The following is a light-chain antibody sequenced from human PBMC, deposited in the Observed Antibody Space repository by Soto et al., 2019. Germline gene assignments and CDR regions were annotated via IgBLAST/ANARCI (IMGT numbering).Light chain of an antibody. J-gene: IGLJ2*01. CDR1: SSNIGSNS. CDR3: AAWDDSLNGPV. V-gene: IGLV1-44*01. Sequence: QLVLTQSPSVSGTPGQRVTISCSGSSSNIGSNSVNWYQQFPGSAPKLLIHSSNQRPSGVPDRLSGSKSGTSASLAISGLRSEDEADYFCAAWDDSLNGPVFGGGTQLTVL. CDR2: SSN.